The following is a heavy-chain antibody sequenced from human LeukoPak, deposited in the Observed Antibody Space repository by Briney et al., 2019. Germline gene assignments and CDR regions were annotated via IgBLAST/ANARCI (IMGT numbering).Heavy chain of an antibody. CDR2: ISAYNGNT. CDR1: GYTFTSYD. CDR3: ARVDTASRLGQLLFDY. D-gene: IGHD5-18*01. J-gene: IGHJ4*02. V-gene: IGHV1-18*01. Sequence: ASVKVSCKASGYTFTSYDINWVRQATGQGLEWMGWISAYNGNTNYAQKLQGRVTMTTDTSTSTAYMELRSLRSDDTAVYYCARVDTASRLGQLLFDYWGQGTLVTVSS.